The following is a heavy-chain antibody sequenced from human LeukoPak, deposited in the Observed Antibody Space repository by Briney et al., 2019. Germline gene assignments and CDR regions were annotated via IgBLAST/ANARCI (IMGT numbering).Heavy chain of an antibody. J-gene: IGHJ4*02. CDR3: ARGTGDTGGYYYVY. CDR2: IIPIFGTA. D-gene: IGHD3-22*01. Sequence: SVRVSCKASGGSFSSYAISWVRQAPGQGLEWMGGIIPIFGTANYAQKFQGRVTITADESTSTAYMELSSLTSEDTAVYYCARGTGDTGGYYYVYWGQGTLVTVSS. CDR1: GGSFSSYA. V-gene: IGHV1-69*13.